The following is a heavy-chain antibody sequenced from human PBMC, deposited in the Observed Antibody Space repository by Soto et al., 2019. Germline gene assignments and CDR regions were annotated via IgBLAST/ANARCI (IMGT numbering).Heavy chain of an antibody. Sequence: EVQLLESGGGLVQPGGSLRLSCTASGFSLSTYGVTWVRQAPGKGLEWVSGVSDGSGTTHYADSVKGRFTITTDNSENTAYLQMNSLRVEDTAVYYCAKWNGYGDHWGQGTLVTVS. D-gene: IGHD1-1*01. V-gene: IGHV3-23*01. CDR1: GFSLSTYG. CDR3: AKWNGYGDH. CDR2: VSDGSGTT. J-gene: IGHJ4*02.